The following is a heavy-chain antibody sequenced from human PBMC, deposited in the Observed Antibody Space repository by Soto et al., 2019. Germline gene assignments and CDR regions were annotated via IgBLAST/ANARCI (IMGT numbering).Heavy chain of an antibody. Sequence: QVQLVQSGAEVKKPGSSVKVSCKASGGTFGSYAISWVRQAPGQGLEWMGGIIPIPGTAHYAQKFQGRITIAADESTSTAYMVLSSLRSEDTAVYYCARSHGSSTSLEIYSDCYYGMDVWGQGTRVTVSS. CDR3: ARSHGSSTSLEIYSDCYYGMDV. V-gene: IGHV1-69*01. CDR2: IIPIPGTA. CDR1: GGTFGSYA. J-gene: IGHJ6*02. D-gene: IGHD2-2*01.